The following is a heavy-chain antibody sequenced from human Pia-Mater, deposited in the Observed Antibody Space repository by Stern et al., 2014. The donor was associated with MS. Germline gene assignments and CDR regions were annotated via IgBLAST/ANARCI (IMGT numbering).Heavy chain of an antibody. CDR3: AKHACTGAACPFDL. Sequence: QVQLQESGPGLVKPSETLSLTCAVSGDSISSYTHYWAWIRQPPGKGLEWIGSVYYSGATYYNPSLTSPVTISVDTFKNHFYPGPNSVTAADTAVYYCAKHACTGAACPFDLWGQGTLVTVSS. CDR2: VYYSGAT. CDR1: GDSISSYTHY. J-gene: IGHJ4*02. D-gene: IGHD2-8*02. V-gene: IGHV4-39*01.